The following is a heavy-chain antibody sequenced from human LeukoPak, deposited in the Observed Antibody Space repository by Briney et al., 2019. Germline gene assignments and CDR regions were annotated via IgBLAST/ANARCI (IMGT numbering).Heavy chain of an antibody. Sequence: ASVKVSCKASGYTFTSYGISWVRQAPGQGLEWMGWISAYNGNTNYAQKLQGRVTMTTDTSTSTAYMELRSLRSDDTAVYYCARVERYDILTGYSPYYYYGMDVWGQGTTVTVSS. CDR1: GYTFTSYG. CDR3: ARVERYDILTGYSPYYYYGMDV. V-gene: IGHV1-18*01. J-gene: IGHJ6*02. CDR2: ISAYNGNT. D-gene: IGHD3-9*01.